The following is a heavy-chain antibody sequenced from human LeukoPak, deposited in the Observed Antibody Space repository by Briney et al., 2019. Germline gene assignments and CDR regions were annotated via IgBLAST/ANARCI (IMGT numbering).Heavy chain of an antibody. D-gene: IGHD6-13*01. CDR1: GFTFSSYW. J-gene: IGHJ4*02. CDR2: IKQDGSEK. V-gene: IGHV3-7*01. Sequence: GGSLRLSCAASGFTFSSYWMSWVRQAPGKGLEWVANIKQDGSEKYYVDSVKGRFTISRDNAKNSLYLQMNSLRAEDTAAYYCARQYSSSWYYFDYWGQGTLVTVSS. CDR3: ARQYSSSWYYFDY.